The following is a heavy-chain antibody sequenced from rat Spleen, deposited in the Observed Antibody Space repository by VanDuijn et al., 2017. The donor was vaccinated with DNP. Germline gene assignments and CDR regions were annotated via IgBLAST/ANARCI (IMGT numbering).Heavy chain of an antibody. D-gene: IGHD1-1*01. J-gene: IGHJ2*01. CDR1: GFTFSDYY. CDR2: ITYDGGST. V-gene: IGHV5-22*01. Sequence: EVQLVESGGGLVQPGGSLKLSCAASGFTFSDYYMAWVRQAPTKGLEWVAYITYDGGSTYYRDSVKGRFTISRDNAKSTLYLQMNSLRSEDMATYYCARPMDYYSGGFAYWGQGVMVTVSS. CDR3: ARPMDYYSGGFAY.